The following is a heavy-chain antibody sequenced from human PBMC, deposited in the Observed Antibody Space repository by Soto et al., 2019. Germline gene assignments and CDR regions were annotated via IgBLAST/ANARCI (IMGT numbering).Heavy chain of an antibody. CDR2: IIPIFGTA. CDR1: GGTFSSYA. V-gene: IGHV1-69*01. CDR3: ARDLSGSYRYYFDY. Sequence: QVQLVQSGAEVKKPGSSVKVSCKASGGTFSSYAISWVRQAPGQGLEWMGGIIPIFGTANYAQKFQGRVTITADESTSTAYIELSSLRSEDTAVYYCARDLSGSYRYYFDYWGQGTLVTVSS. J-gene: IGHJ4*02. D-gene: IGHD1-26*01.